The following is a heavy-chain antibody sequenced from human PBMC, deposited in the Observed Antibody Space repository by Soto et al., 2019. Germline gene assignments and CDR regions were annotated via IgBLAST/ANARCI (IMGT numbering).Heavy chain of an antibody. J-gene: IGHJ4*02. V-gene: IGHV3-23*01. CDR1: GITFNNYA. D-gene: IGHD5-12*01. Sequence: EVQLLESGGGLVQPGGSLRLSCAASGITFNNYALSWVRQAPGQGLEWVSGISGSGANTYYADSVKGRFTITRDNSKNTLALQINSLRADATTVYYCAKEHGGGTSTITSYFDYWGRGTLVTVSS. CDR3: AKEHGGGTSTITSYFDY. CDR2: ISGSGANT.